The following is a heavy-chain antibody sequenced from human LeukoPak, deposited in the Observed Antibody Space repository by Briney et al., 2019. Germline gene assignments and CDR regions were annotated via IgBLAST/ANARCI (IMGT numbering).Heavy chain of an antibody. Sequence: RSGGSLRLSCAASGFTFDDYGMSWVRQAPGKGLEWVSGINWNGGSTGYADSVKGRFTISRDNAKNSLYLQMNSLRAEDTALYHCARAPGQLVRDAFDIWGQGTMVTVSS. V-gene: IGHV3-20*01. J-gene: IGHJ3*02. D-gene: IGHD6-13*01. CDR2: INWNGGST. CDR1: GFTFDDYG. CDR3: ARAPGQLVRDAFDI.